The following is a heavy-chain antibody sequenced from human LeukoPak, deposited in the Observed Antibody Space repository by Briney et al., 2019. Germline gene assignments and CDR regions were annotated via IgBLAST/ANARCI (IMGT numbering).Heavy chain of an antibody. J-gene: IGHJ4*02. Sequence: KPSETLSLTCTVSGGSISSGSYYWSWIRQPAGKGLEWIGRIYTSGSTNYNPSLKSRVTISIDTSKNQFSLKLTSVTAADTAVYYCARGVSMGISSYGIYNYWGQGTLVTVSS. CDR1: GGSISSGSYY. CDR2: IYTSGST. CDR3: ARGVSMGISSYGIYNY. V-gene: IGHV4-61*02. D-gene: IGHD3-10*01.